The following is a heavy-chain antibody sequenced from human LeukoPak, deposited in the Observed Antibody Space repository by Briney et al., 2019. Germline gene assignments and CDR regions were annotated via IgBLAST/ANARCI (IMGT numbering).Heavy chain of an antibody. D-gene: IGHD1-26*01. Sequence: GGSLRLSCGASGFPFSSYAIGWVRQAPGKGVEWVSGISCSGGSRYYADSVKGRFNIPRDNSKNPVYLQMNSLRDEDTAVYYCAKRAAGATQTFDYWGQGTLVTVSS. CDR3: AKRAAGATQTFDY. V-gene: IGHV3-23*01. CDR1: GFPFSSYA. J-gene: IGHJ4*02. CDR2: ISCSGGSR.